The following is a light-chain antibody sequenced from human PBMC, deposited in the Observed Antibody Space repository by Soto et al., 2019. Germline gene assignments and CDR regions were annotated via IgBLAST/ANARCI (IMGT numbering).Light chain of an antibody. J-gene: IGLJ1*01. CDR3: SSYTSSSTRV. Sequence: SVLTQPASVSGSPGQSITISCTGTSSDVGGYNYVSWYQQHPGKAPKLMIYEVSNRPSGVSNRFSGSKSGNTASLTISGLQAEDEADYYCSSYTSSSTRVLGTGTKVTVL. V-gene: IGLV2-14*01. CDR1: SSDVGGYNY. CDR2: EVS.